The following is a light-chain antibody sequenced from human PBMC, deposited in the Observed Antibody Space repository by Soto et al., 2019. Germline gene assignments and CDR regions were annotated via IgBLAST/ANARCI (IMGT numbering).Light chain of an antibody. CDR3: QHSYSTPPIT. CDR1: QTISSW. V-gene: IGKV1-5*03. CDR2: KAS. Sequence: DIQMTQSPSTLSGSVGDRVTITCRASQTISSWLAWYQQKPGKAPKLLIYKASTLKSGVPSRFSGSGSGTDFTLTISSLQPEDFATYYCQHSYSTPPITFGQGTRLEIK. J-gene: IGKJ5*01.